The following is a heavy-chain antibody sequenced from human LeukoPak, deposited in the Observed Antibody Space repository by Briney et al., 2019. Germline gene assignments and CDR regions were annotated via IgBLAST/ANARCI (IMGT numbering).Heavy chain of an antibody. CDR1: GGSFSGYY. CDR2: INHSGST. CDR3: ARFPGGAEYRHYYYMDV. Sequence: PSETLSLTCAVYGGSFSGYYWSWIRQPPGKGLEWIGEINHSGSTNYNPPLKSRVSISVDTSKNQFSLKLSSVTAADTAVYYCARFPGGAEYRHYYYMDVWGKGTTVTVSS. J-gene: IGHJ6*03. D-gene: IGHD1-14*01. V-gene: IGHV4-34*01.